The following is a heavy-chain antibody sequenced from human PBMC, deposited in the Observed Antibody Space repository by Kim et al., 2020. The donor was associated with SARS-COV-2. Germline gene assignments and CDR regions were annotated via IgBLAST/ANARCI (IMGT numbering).Heavy chain of an antibody. CDR2: INPNSGGT. J-gene: IGHJ4*02. V-gene: IGHV1-2*06. Sequence: ASVKVSCKASGYTFTGYYMHWVRQAPGQGLEWMGRINPNSGGTNYAQKFQGRVTMTRDTSISTAYMELSRLRSDDTAVYYCARDHMITFGGCLDYWGQGTLVTVSS. D-gene: IGHD3-16*01. CDR3: ARDHMITFGGCLDY. CDR1: GYTFTGYY.